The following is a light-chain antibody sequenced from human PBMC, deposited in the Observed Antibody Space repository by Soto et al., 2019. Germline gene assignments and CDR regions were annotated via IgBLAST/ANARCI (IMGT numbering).Light chain of an antibody. CDR3: QHGYVAPYS. CDR2: AAS. CDR1: QDINVY. Sequence: DIQMTQSPSSVSASIGDTVTITCRASQDINVYLNWYQQKPGEVPKLLIYAASTLHSGVPSRFTGSGSETDFTLTITSLQTEDFATYYCQHGYVAPYSFGQGTK. V-gene: IGKV1-39*01. J-gene: IGKJ2*03.